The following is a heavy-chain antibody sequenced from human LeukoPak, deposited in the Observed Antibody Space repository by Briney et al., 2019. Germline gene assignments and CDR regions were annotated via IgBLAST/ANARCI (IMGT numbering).Heavy chain of an antibody. CDR3: ARDIYDSSGYYYLPFDY. Sequence: GGSLRLSCAASGFTFSSYSMNWVRQAPGKGLEWVSSISSSSSYIYYADSVKGRFTISRDNAKNSLYLQMNSLRAEDTAVYYCARDIYDSSGYYYLPFDYWGRGTLVTVSS. D-gene: IGHD3-22*01. V-gene: IGHV3-21*01. CDR1: GFTFSSYS. J-gene: IGHJ4*02. CDR2: ISSSSSYI.